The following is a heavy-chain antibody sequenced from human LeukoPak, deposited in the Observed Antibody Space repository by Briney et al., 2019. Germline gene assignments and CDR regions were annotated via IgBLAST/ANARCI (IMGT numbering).Heavy chain of an antibody. J-gene: IGHJ4*02. CDR2: TYYRSKWNT. Sequence: SQTLSLTCVIFGDSVSSNSATWNWIRQSPSRGLEWLGRTYYRSKWNTAFAVTVKSRITIRPDTSKNQISLQLKSVTPEDTAVYFCARGVFALDYWGQGTPVTVSS. D-gene: IGHD5/OR15-5a*01. CDR1: GDSVSSNSAT. V-gene: IGHV6-1*01. CDR3: ARGVFALDY.